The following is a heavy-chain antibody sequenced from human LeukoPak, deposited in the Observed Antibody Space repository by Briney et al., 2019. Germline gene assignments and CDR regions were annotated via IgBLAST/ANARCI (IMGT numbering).Heavy chain of an antibody. V-gene: IGHV3-74*01. Sequence: GGSLRLSCAASGFTFSRYWMHWVRQAPGEGLVWVSRINPDGSHTTYADAVEGRFTISRDNSKNKPYLQMNSLRAQDTAVYYCAGDTPPGGDYYFDYWGQGTLVIVSS. CDR3: AGDTPPGGDYYFDY. D-gene: IGHD3-16*01. CDR2: INPDGSHT. CDR1: GFTFSRYW. J-gene: IGHJ4*02.